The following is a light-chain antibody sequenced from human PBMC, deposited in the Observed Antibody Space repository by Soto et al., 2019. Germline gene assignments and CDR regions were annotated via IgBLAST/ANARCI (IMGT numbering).Light chain of an antibody. J-gene: IGKJ5*01. CDR3: QQYHWAPDT. V-gene: IGKV3-20*01. Sequence: EIVLTQSPGTLSLSPGERATLSCRASQIVGGDTLAWFQQRPGQAPGLVIYGASNRAAGIPDRFSGSGSGTDFTLTVSRLEPEDFAMYYCQQYHWAPDTFGQGTRLEMK. CDR1: QIVGGDT. CDR2: GAS.